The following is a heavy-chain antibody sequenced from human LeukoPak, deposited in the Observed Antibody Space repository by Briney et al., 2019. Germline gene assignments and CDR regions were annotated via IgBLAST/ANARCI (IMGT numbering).Heavy chain of an antibody. Sequence: SVKVSCKASGFTFTSSAVQWVRQARGQRLEWIGWIVVGSGNTNYAQKFQERVTITRDMSTSTAYMELSSLRSEDTAVYYCAAGHSSSWYRSYYYYGMDVWGQGTTVTVSS. CDR1: GFTFTSSA. J-gene: IGHJ6*02. V-gene: IGHV1-58*01. CDR3: AAGHSSSWYRSYYYYGMDV. D-gene: IGHD6-13*01. CDR2: IVVGSGNT.